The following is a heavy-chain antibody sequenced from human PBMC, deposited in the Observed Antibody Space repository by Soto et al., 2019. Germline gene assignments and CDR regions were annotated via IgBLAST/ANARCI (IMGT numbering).Heavy chain of an antibody. CDR3: ARDVYYYDSSGYPDC. CDR1: GFTFSRYN. D-gene: IGHD3-22*01. Sequence: EVQLVESGGGLVKPGGSLRLSCVASGFTFSRYNFNWVRQAPGKGLEWVSSITSSSSYIYYADSVKGRFTISRDNANNSLDLQMNSLRAEDTDVYYCARDVYYYDSSGYPDCWGQGTLVTVSS. V-gene: IGHV3-21*01. CDR2: ITSSSSYI. J-gene: IGHJ4*02.